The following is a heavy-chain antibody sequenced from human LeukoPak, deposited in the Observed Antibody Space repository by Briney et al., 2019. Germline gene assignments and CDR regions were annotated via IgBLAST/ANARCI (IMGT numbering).Heavy chain of an antibody. Sequence: PGGSLRLSCAASGFTFSTHAMNWVRQAPGKGLEWVSGISGSGGSTYYADSVKGRFTISRDNSKNTLYLQMITLRAEDTAVYYCAKDAMAVAGNANWFDPWGQGTLVTVSS. CDR3: AKDAMAVAGNANWFDP. V-gene: IGHV3-23*01. D-gene: IGHD6-19*01. CDR1: GFTFSTHA. J-gene: IGHJ5*02. CDR2: ISGSGGST.